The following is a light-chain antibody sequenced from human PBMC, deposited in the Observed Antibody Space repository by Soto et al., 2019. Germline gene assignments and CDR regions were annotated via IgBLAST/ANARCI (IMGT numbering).Light chain of an antibody. V-gene: IGLV2-14*03. CDR2: EVS. J-gene: IGLJ3*02. CDR3: SSYTTGTTDVV. Sequence: QSVLTQPASVSGSPGQSITISCTGSGSDFRDFNFVSWYQQHPGKAPKLMIYEVSNRPSGISRRFSGSKSVNTASLTISGLQAEDESTYYCSSYTTGTTDVVFGGGTKLTVL. CDR1: GSDFRDFNF.